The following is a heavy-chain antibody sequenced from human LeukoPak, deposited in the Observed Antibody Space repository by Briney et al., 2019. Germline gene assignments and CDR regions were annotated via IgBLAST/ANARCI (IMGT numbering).Heavy chain of an antibody. Sequence: PSETLSLTCTVSGGSISSYFWSWIRQPPGKGLDWIGYISYIGSTNYNPSLKSRVTISIDTSKNQFSLKLSSVTAADTAVYYCARRSFEYSSTGDFDYWGQGTLVTVSS. CDR2: ISYIGST. CDR1: GGSISSYF. D-gene: IGHD6-6*01. CDR3: ARRSFEYSSTGDFDY. J-gene: IGHJ4*02. V-gene: IGHV4-59*08.